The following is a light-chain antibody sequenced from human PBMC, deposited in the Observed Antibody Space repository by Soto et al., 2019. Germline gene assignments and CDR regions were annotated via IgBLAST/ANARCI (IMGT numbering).Light chain of an antibody. Sequence: QSALTQPASVSDSPGQSITISCTGTSSDVGGSNFVSWYQQHPGKPPKLIIYDVANRPSGVSNRFSGSKSGSTASLIISRLQTEVEADYYCVSYSSSFTYVFGTGTKV. V-gene: IGLV2-14*03. J-gene: IGLJ1*01. CDR2: DVA. CDR3: VSYSSSFTYV. CDR1: SSDVGGSNF.